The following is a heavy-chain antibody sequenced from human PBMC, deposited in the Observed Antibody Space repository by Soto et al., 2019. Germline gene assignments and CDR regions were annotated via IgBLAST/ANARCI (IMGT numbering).Heavy chain of an antibody. CDR1: GYSFTSYW. D-gene: IGHD2-2*01. J-gene: IGHJ4*02. CDR2: IYPGDSDT. Sequence: GESLKISCKGSGYSFTSYWIGWVRQMPGKGLEWMGIIYPGDSDTRYSPSFQGQVTISADKSISTAYLQWSSLKASDTAMYYCARLGGYCSITKCYGGGAYWGQGTLVTVSS. CDR3: ARLGGYCSITKCYGGGAY. V-gene: IGHV5-51*01.